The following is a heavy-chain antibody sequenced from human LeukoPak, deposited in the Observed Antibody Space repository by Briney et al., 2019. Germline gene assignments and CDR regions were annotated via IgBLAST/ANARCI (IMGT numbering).Heavy chain of an antibody. Sequence: SETLSLTCTVSGGSISSSSYYWGWIRQPPGKGLEWIGSIYYSGSTYYNPSLKSRVTISVDTSKNQFSLKPSSVTAADTAVYYCAREDYYGSGSYYSLFDPWGQGTLVTVSS. CDR3: AREDYYGSGSYYSLFDP. V-gene: IGHV4-39*07. J-gene: IGHJ5*02. D-gene: IGHD3-10*01. CDR2: IYYSGST. CDR1: GGSISSSSYY.